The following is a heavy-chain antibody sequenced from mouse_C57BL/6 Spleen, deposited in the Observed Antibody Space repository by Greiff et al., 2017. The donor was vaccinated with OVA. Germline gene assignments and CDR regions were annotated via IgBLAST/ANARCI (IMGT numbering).Heavy chain of an antibody. Sequence: QVQLQQSGPELVKPGASVKISCKASGYAFSSSWMNWVKQRPGKGLEWIGRIYPGDGYTNYNGKFKGKATLTADKSSSAAYMQLSSLTAEDAAVYCCARGSDNFDYWGQGTTLTVSS. CDR1: GYAFSSSW. CDR3: ARGSDNFDY. J-gene: IGHJ2*01. D-gene: IGHD3-2*02. CDR2: IYPGDGYT. V-gene: IGHV1-82*01.